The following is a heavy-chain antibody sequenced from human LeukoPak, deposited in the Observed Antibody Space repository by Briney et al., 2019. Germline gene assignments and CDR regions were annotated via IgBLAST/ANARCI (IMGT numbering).Heavy chain of an antibody. CDR1: GGSISSSNHY. V-gene: IGHV4-39*01. Sequence: SETLSLTCTVSGGSISSSNHYWAWIRQPPGKGLEWIGSIYYSGSTYYNPSLRSRLTMSVDTSKNQFSLRLTSVTAADTAVYYCARLGDAYNLLLDYWGQGTLVTISS. D-gene: IGHD5-24*01. CDR2: IYYSGST. CDR3: ARLGDAYNLLLDY. J-gene: IGHJ4*02.